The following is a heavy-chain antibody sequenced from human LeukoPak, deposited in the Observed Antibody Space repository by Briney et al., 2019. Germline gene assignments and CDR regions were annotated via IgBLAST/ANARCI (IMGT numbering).Heavy chain of an antibody. V-gene: IGHV4-34*01. CDR1: GGSFSGYY. CDR2: INHSGST. J-gene: IGHJ5*02. Sequence: PSETLSLTCAVYGGSFSGYYWSWIRQPPGKGLEWIGEINHSGSTNYNPSLKSRVTISVDTSKNQFSLKLSSVTAADTAVYYSARGYSNSSYNWFDPWGQGTLVTVSS. CDR3: ARGYSNSSYNWFDP. D-gene: IGHD6-6*01.